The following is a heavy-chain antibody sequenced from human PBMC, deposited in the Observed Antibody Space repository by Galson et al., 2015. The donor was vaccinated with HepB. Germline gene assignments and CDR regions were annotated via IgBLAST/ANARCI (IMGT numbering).Heavy chain of an antibody. D-gene: IGHD2-15*01. CDR3: ARDLASRGSCRGGACYGGDY. CDR1: GFTFSDYY. V-gene: IGHV3-72*01. Sequence: SLRLSCAASGFTFSDYYLDWVRQAPGKGLEWIGRIRNKPNRFTTEYAASVKGRFIISRDDSRNSLYLQMTNLKTEDTAVYYCARDLASRGSCRGGACYGGDYWGQGTRVTVSS. J-gene: IGHJ4*02. CDR2: IRNKPNRFTT.